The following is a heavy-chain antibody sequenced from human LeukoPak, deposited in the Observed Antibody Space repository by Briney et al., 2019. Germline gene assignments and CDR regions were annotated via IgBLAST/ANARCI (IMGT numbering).Heavy chain of an antibody. CDR3: AKGGAVRGVQSGRFDD. CDR1: GFTFSSYG. J-gene: IGHJ4*02. CDR2: IPCSGGTT. Sequence: PGGSLRLSCAASGFTFSSYGRSWVRQAPGKGLEKVSGIPCSGGTTFYARSVQGRFTIPRDNSRSTLFLQMNSVIADDAAAYYCAKGGAVRGVQSGRFDDWVQGTVVTVCS. D-gene: IGHD3-10*01. V-gene: IGHV3-23*01.